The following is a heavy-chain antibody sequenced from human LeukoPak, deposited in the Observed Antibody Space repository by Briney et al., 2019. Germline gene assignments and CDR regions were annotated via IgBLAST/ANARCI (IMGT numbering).Heavy chain of an antibody. Sequence: GRSLRLSCVASGFTFSDYGIHWVRHAPGKGLEWVAVISYDGRKVKYADSVKGRFTISRDNSKDTLSLHMNSLRTEDTAVYYCARDYYDSSGYYYLPDYWGQGTLVTVSS. V-gene: IGHV3-30*03. CDR1: GFTFSDYG. CDR2: ISYDGRKV. J-gene: IGHJ4*02. D-gene: IGHD3-22*01. CDR3: ARDYYDSSGYYYLPDY.